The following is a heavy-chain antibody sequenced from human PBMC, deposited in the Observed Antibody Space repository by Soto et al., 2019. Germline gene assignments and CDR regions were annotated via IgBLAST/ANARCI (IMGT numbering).Heavy chain of an antibody. CDR3: ARLLVGGYCTNGVCYKRGYYYMDV. CDR1: GGSISSSSYY. CDR2: IYYSGST. Sequence: SETLSLTCTVSGGSISSSSYYWGWIRQPPGKGLEWIGSIYYSGSTYYNPSLKSRVTISVDTSKNQFSLKLSSVTAADTAVYYCARLLVGGYCTNGVCYKRGYYYMDVWGKGTTVTVSS. D-gene: IGHD2-8*01. J-gene: IGHJ6*03. V-gene: IGHV4-39*01.